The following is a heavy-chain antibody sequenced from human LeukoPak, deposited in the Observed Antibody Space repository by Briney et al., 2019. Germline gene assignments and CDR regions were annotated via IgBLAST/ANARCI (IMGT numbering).Heavy chain of an antibody. V-gene: IGHV3-48*01. Sequence: PGGSLRLSCAASGFTFSSYSMNWVRQAPGKGLEWVSYISSSSSTIYYADSVKGRFTISRDNAKNSLYLQMNSLRAEDTAVYYCAREGDYYDTSGTLDYWGQGTLVTVSS. CDR1: GFTFSSYS. CDR2: ISSSSSTI. D-gene: IGHD3-22*01. J-gene: IGHJ4*02. CDR3: AREGDYYDTSGTLDY.